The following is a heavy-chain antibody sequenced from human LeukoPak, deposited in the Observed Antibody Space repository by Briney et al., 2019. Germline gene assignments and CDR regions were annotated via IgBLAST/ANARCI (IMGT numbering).Heavy chain of an antibody. CDR2: IYYSGST. V-gene: IGHV4-59*08. CDR3: ASFGDFWHYGMDV. Sequence: SETLSLTCTGSGGSISSYYWSWIRQPPGKGLEWIGYIYYSGSTNYNPSLKSRVTISVDTSKNQFSLKLSSVTAADTAVYYCASFGDFWHYGMDVWGQGTTVTVSS. J-gene: IGHJ6*02. CDR1: GGSISSYY. D-gene: IGHD3-3*01.